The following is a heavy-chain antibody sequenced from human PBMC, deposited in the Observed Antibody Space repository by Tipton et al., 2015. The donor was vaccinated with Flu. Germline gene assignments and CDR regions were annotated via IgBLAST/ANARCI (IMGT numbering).Heavy chain of an antibody. CDR2: IKHSGSN. CDR3: ARMVYYGSGSYYSGYYCMDV. D-gene: IGHD3-10*01. J-gene: IGHJ6*02. V-gene: IGHV4-34*01. CDR1: GGSFSGYY. Sequence: TLSLTCAVSGGSFSGYYWCWIRQPPGKGREWIGEIKHSGSNNYNPSLKSRVTISVDTSKNQFSLKLSSVTAADTAVYYCARMVYYGSGSYYSGYYCMDVWGQGTTVTVSS.